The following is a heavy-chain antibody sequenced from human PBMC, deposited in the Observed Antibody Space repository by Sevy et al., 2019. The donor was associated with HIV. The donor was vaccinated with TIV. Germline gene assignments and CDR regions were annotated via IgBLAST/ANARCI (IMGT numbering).Heavy chain of an antibody. Sequence: GGSLRLSCAASGFTFSSYVMHWVRQAPGKGLEWVALIWYDGTIKYYADSVKGRFTISRDNSKDTLSLQMNSLTPEDTAVYYCARGGGYCGGECYSIDYWGQGALVTVSS. CDR2: IWYDGTIK. CDR1: GFTFSSYV. D-gene: IGHD2-21*01. J-gene: IGHJ4*02. CDR3: ARGGGYCGGECYSIDY. V-gene: IGHV3-33*08.